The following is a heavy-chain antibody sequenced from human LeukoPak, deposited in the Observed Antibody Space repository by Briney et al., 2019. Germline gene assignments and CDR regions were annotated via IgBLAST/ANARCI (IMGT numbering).Heavy chain of an antibody. J-gene: IGHJ5*02. CDR2: IFSNDEK. V-gene: IGHV2-26*01. Sequence: SGPVLVKPTETLTLTCTVSGFSLSNARMGVSWIRQPPGKALEWLAHIFSNDEKSYSTSLKSRLTISKDTSKSQVVLTMTNMDPVDTATYYCARTIGYCSSTSCLNNWFDPWGQGTLVTVSS. D-gene: IGHD2-2*01. CDR3: ARTIGYCSSTSCLNNWFDP. CDR1: GFSLSNARMG.